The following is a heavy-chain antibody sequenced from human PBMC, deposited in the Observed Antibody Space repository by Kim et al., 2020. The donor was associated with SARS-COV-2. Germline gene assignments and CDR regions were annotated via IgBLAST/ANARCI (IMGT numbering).Heavy chain of an antibody. CDR1: GFTFRRCA. Sequence: GGSLRLSCAAPGFTFRRCAMHWVRQAPGKGLEWVAGLSYEGSNKFYADSLKGRFTLSRDNSKNILYLQMNSLRAEDTAVYYCARGQYEYFWGRSDYWGQGTLVTFTS. J-gene: IGHJ4*02. D-gene: IGHD3-16*01. CDR2: LSYEGSNK. V-gene: IGHV3-30*04. CDR3: ARGQYEYFWGRSDY.